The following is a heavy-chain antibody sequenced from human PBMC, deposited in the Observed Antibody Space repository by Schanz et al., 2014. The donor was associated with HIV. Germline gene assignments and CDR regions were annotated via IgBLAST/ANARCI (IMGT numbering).Heavy chain of an antibody. CDR1: GFNFRNSW. CDR2: IKKDGSEK. CDR3: ARELVPSWGAFDI. V-gene: IGHV3-7*01. D-gene: IGHD3-16*01. J-gene: IGHJ3*02. Sequence: EGQLAEFGGGLVQPGGSLRLSCAASGFNFRNSWMTWVRRGQGKGREWGGDIKKDGSEKHYAGSVTGRCTIARDNTENSLSLQMNSLRADDTAVYYCARELVPSWGAFDIWGQGTMVTV.